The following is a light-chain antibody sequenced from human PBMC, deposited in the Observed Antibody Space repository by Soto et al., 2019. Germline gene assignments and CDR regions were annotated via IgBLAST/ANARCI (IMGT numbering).Light chain of an antibody. CDR3: SSYTSSSVV. CDR2: EVN. V-gene: IGLV2-8*01. CDR1: SSDVGGYNY. Sequence: QSALTQPPSASGSPGQSVAISCTGTSSDVGGYNYVSWYQQHPGKAPKLMIYEVNKRPSGVPDRFSGSKSGNTASLTVSGLQAEDEADYYCSSYTSSSVVFGGGTKLTVL. J-gene: IGLJ2*01.